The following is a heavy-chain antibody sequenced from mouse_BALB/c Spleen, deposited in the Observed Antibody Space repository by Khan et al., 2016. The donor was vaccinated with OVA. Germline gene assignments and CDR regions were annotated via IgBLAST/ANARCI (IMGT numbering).Heavy chain of an antibody. CDR1: GFTFSSFG. V-gene: IGHV5-17*02. CDR2: ISSDSITL. Sequence: DVHLVESGGGLVQPGGSRKLACAASGFTFSSFGMHWVRQAPEKGLEWVAYISSDSITLYYADTVKGRFTISRDNPRNTLFLQMNSLRSEDTAMYYCARVNWAWFAYWGQGTLVTVSA. D-gene: IGHD4-1*01. CDR3: ARVNWAWFAY. J-gene: IGHJ3*01.